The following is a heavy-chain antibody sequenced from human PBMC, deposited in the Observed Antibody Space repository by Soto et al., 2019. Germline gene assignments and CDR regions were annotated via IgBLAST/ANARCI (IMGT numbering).Heavy chain of an antibody. CDR2: INPGGVST. Sequence: QVQLVQSGAEVKKPGASVEVSCKASGYTFTTYYIHWVRHAPVQGLELMGVINPGGVSTKYAQKFQDRVTMTSDTSTSTVDMDLSSLRSEDTAVYFCARGGNGDNVGYWYLDLWGRVTLVNVSP. D-gene: IGHD4-17*01. CDR3: ARGGNGDNVGYWYLDL. CDR1: GYTFTTYY. J-gene: IGHJ2*01. V-gene: IGHV1-46*01.